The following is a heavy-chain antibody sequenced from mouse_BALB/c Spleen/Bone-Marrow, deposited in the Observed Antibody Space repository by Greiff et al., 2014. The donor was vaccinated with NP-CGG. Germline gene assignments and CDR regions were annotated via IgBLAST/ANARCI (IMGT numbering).Heavy chain of an antibody. CDR2: IYPGDGDT. CDR3: ARNYGNYRGDFDV. D-gene: IGHD2-1*01. V-gene: IGHV1-87*01. Sequence: QVQLKESGAELARPGASVKLSCKASGYTFTSYWMQWVKQRPGQGLEWIGAIYPGDGDTRYNQKFKGKATLTADTSSSTAYMQLSSLASEDSAVYYCARNYGNYRGDFDVWGAGTSVTVSS. CDR1: GYTFTSYW. J-gene: IGHJ1*01.